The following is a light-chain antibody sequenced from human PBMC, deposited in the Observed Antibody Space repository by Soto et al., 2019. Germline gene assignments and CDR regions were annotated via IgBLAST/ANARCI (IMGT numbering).Light chain of an antibody. V-gene: IGLV2-14*01. CDR1: SSDVGGYDQ. CDR2: AVS. J-gene: IGLJ2*01. Sequence: QSALTQPASVSGSHGQSIAISCTGTSSDVGGYDQVSWYQQHPGKAPKLMIYAVSIRPSGVSNRFSGSKSGNTASLTISGLQAEDEADYYCISYTGSGTFFGGGTKLTVL. CDR3: ISYTGSGTF.